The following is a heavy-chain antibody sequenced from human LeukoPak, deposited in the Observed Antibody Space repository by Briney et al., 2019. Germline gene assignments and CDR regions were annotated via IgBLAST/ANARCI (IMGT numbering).Heavy chain of an antibody. CDR2: ILYDGSNK. CDR3: ANHLGSGWSFPY. CDR1: GFTFSNYG. D-gene: IGHD6-19*01. V-gene: IGHV3-30*18. Sequence: PGGSLRLSCAASGFTFSNYGIHWVRQAPGKGLEWVAVILYDGSNKYYADSVKGRFTISRDNSKNTLYLQMNSLRAEDTAVYYCANHLGSGWSFPYWGQGTLVTVSS. J-gene: IGHJ4*02.